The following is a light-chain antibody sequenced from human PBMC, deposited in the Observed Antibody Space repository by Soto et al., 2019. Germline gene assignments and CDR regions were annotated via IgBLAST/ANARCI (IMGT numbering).Light chain of an antibody. J-gene: IGLJ2*01. Sequence: QSALTQPPSASGSPGQSVTISCTGTSSDVGGYNSVSWYQQHPGKAPKLLIYEVSKRPSGVPDRFSASKSDNTASLTVSGLQAEDDADYYCSSYAGSKNLVFGGGTKLTVL. CDR1: SSDVGGYNS. V-gene: IGLV2-8*01. CDR2: EVS. CDR3: SSYAGSKNLV.